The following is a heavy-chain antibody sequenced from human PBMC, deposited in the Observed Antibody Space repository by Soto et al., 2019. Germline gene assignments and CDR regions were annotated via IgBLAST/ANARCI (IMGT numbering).Heavy chain of an antibody. J-gene: IGHJ2*01. CDR3: ARFTWYFDL. Sequence: QVQLQESGPGLVKPSETLSLSCTVSGGSVSSYYWSWIRQPPGKGLEWIGYIYYSGSTNYNPSRQSRVTRSVDTSKNQFSLKLSSVTAADPAVYYCARFTWYFDLGGRGTLFTVSS. CDR1: GGSVSSYY. CDR2: IYYSGST. V-gene: IGHV4-59*08.